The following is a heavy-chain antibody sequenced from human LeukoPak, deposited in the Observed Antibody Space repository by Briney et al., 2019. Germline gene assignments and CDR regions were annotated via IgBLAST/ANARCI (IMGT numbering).Heavy chain of an antibody. J-gene: IGHJ4*02. CDR3: ARLAGDGYNSFDN. CDR1: GYSFTNYW. Sequence: GESLKISCKGSGYSFTNYWIGWVHQMPGKGLEWMVIIYPGDSDTRYSPSFQGQVTISADKSTSTAYLQWSSLKASDTAMYYCARLAGDGYNSFDNWGRGTLVTVSS. V-gene: IGHV5-51*07. CDR2: IYPGDSDT. D-gene: IGHD5-24*01.